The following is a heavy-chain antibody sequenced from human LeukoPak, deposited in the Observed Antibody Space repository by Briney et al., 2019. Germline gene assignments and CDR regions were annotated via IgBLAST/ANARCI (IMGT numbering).Heavy chain of an antibody. D-gene: IGHD6-13*01. CDR3: ARDRFPSSSWRPPFDY. CDR2: INWNGGST. CDR1: GFTFDDYG. J-gene: IGHJ4*02. Sequence: GGSLRLSCAASGFTFDDYGMSWVRQAPGKGLEWVSDINWNGGSTGYADSVKGRFTISRDNAENSLYLQMNSLRAEDTALYHCARDRFPSSSWRPPFDYWGQGTLVTVSS. V-gene: IGHV3-20*01.